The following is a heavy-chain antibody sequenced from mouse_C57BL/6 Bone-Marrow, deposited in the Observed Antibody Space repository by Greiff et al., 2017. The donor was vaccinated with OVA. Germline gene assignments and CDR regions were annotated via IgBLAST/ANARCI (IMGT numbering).Heavy chain of an antibody. V-gene: IGHV1-81*01. Sequence: VKVVESGAELARPGASVKLSCKASGYTFTSYGISWVKQRTGQGLEWIGEIYPRSGNTYYNEKFKGKATLTADKSSSTAYMELRSLTSEDSAVYFCAVWGYYFDYWGQGTTLTVSS. CDR1: GYTFTSYG. D-gene: IGHD4-1*01. CDR3: AVWGYYFDY. J-gene: IGHJ2*01. CDR2: IYPRSGNT.